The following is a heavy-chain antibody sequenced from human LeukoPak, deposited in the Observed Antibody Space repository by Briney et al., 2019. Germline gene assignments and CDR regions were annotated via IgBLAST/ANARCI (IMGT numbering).Heavy chain of an antibody. CDR1: GHTFTGYY. J-gene: IGHJ4*02. CDR2: INPNSGGT. D-gene: IGHD3-22*01. V-gene: IGHV1-2*02. CDR3: ARARGYYDSSGYYYPLGY. Sequence: ASVKVSCKASGHTFTGYYMHWVRQAPGQGLEWMGWINPNSGGTNYAQKFQGRVTMTRDTSISTAYMEMSRLMSDDKAVYYCARARGYYDSSGYYYPLGYWGQGTLVTVSS.